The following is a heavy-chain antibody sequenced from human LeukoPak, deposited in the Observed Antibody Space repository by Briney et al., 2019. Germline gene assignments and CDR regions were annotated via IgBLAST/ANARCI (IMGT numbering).Heavy chain of an antibody. D-gene: IGHD4-11*01. CDR3: ARDLYSRNLDY. CDR2: MRYDGDYK. Sequence: PGGSLRLSCAASGFNFILFGMHWVRQAPGEGPEWVALMRYDGDYKYYGDSVKGRFTISRDNFKNMVYLEMNSLRAEDTAVYYCARDLYSRNLDYWGQGSLVTVSS. CDR1: GFNFILFG. J-gene: IGHJ4*02. V-gene: IGHV3-33*01.